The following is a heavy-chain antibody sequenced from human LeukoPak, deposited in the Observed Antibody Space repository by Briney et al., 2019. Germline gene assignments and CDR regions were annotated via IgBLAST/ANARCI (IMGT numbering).Heavy chain of an antibody. Sequence: VASVKVSCKASGYTFTSYGISWVRQAPGQGLEWMGWISAYNGNTNYAQKLQGRVTMTTDTSTSTAYMELRSLRSDDTAGYYCARDGCSSTSCFFDYWGQGTLATVSS. J-gene: IGHJ4*02. V-gene: IGHV1-18*01. CDR2: ISAYNGNT. CDR1: GYTFTSYG. D-gene: IGHD2-2*01. CDR3: ARDGCSSTSCFFDY.